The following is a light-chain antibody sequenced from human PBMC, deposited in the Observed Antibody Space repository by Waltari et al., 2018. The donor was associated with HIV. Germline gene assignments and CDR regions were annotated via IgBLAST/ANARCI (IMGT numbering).Light chain of an antibody. Sequence: EIVLTQSPATLSLSPGERATLSCRASQSVSSYLAWDQQKPGQAPRLLIYDASNRATGIPARFSGSGSGTDFTLTISSLEPEDFAVYYCQQRSNWPHITFGPGTKVDIK. V-gene: IGKV3-11*01. J-gene: IGKJ3*01. CDR2: DAS. CDR3: QQRSNWPHIT. CDR1: QSVSSY.